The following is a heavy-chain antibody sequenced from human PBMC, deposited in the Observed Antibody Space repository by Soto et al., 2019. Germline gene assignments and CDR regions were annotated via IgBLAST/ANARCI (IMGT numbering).Heavy chain of an antibody. J-gene: IGHJ3*02. CDR3: ARDCSGGSCAATSGGDAFDI. V-gene: IGHV4-59*01. CDR1: GGSISSYY. Sequence: SETLSLTCTVSGGSISSYYWSWIRQPPGKGLEWIGYIYYSGSTNYNPSLKSRVTISVDTSKNQFSLKLSSVTAADTAVYYCARDCSGGSCAATSGGDAFDIWGQGTMVTVSS. CDR2: IYYSGST. D-gene: IGHD2-15*01.